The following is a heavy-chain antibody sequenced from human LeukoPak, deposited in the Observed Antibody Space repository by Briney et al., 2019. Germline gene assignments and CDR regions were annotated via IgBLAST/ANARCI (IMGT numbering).Heavy chain of an antibody. V-gene: IGHV3-48*01. J-gene: IGHJ6*03. CDR3: ARERDIVLMVYATHYYYYYMDV. CDR2: ISSSSTI. D-gene: IGHD2-8*01. CDR1: GFTFSSYS. Sequence: PGGSLRLSCAASGFTFSSYSMNWVRQAPGKGLEWVSYISSSSTIYYADSVKGRFTISRDNAKNSLYLQMNSLRAEDTAVYYCARERDIVLMVYATHYYYYYMDVWGKGTTVTVSS.